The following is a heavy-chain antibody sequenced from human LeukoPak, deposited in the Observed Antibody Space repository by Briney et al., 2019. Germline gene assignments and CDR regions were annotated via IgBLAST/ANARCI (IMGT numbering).Heavy chain of an antibody. CDR2: IYYSGST. CDR3: ARVYYYDSSGYYRGDAFDI. J-gene: IGHJ3*02. V-gene: IGHV4-59*01. D-gene: IGHD3-22*01. Sequence: KSSETLSLTCTVSGGPISSYYWSWIRQPPGKGLEWIGYIYYSGSTNYNPSLKSRVTISVDTSKNQFSLKLSSVTAADTAVYYCARVYYYDSSGYYRGDAFDIWGQGTMVTVSS. CDR1: GGPISSYY.